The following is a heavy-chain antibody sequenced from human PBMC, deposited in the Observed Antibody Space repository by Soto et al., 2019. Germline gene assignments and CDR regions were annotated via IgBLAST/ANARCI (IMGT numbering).Heavy chain of an antibody. CDR3: ARAGWFGGPFDY. D-gene: IGHD3-10*01. J-gene: IGHJ4*02. Sequence: HPGGSLRLSCAASGFTFSSYAMHWVRQAPGKGLEWVAVISYDGSNKYYADSVKGRFTISRDNSKNTLYLQMNSLRAEDTAVYYCARAGWFGGPFDYWGQGTLVTVSS. CDR1: GFTFSSYA. CDR2: ISYDGSNK. V-gene: IGHV3-30-3*01.